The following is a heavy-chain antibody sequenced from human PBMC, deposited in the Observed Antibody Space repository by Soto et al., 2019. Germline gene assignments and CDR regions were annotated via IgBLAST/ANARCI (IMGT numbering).Heavy chain of an antibody. CDR3: ARKVVDFWSGLSGFDY. CDR2: ISAYNGNT. CDR1: GYTFTSYG. J-gene: IGHJ4*02. V-gene: IGHV1-18*01. D-gene: IGHD3-3*01. Sequence: ASVKVSCKASGYTFTSYGISWVRQAPGQGLEWMGWISAYNGNTNYAQKLQGRVTMTTDTSTSTAYMELRSLRSDDTAVYYCARKVVDFWSGLSGFDYWGQGTLVTVSS.